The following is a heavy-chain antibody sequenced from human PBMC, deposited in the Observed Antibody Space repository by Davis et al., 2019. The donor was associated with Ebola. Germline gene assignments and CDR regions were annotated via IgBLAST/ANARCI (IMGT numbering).Heavy chain of an antibody. D-gene: IGHD5-18*01. CDR2: INPNSGGT. Sequence: AASVKVSCKASGYTFTGYYMHWVRQAPGQGLEWMGRINPNSGGTNYAQKLQGRVTMTTDTSTSTAYMELRSLRSDDTAVYYCARRGIQLWLHPDYWGQGTLVTVSS. CDR1: GYTFTGYY. CDR3: ARRGIQLWLHPDY. V-gene: IGHV1-2*06. J-gene: IGHJ4*02.